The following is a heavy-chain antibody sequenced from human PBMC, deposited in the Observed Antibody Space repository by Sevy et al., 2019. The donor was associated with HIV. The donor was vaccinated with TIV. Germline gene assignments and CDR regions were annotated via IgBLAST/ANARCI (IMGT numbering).Heavy chain of an antibody. CDR2: IYRSGST. CDR1: GGSISSSNW. CDR3: ARRKNRSGWYHPRNYYYMDV. J-gene: IGHJ6*03. Sequence: SETLSLTCAVSGGSISSSNWWSWVRQPPGKGLECIGEIYRSGSTNYNPSLKSRVTISVDKSKNQFSLKLSSVTAADTAEYYCARRKNRSGWYHPRNYYYMDVWGKGTTVTVSS. D-gene: IGHD6-19*01. V-gene: IGHV4-4*02.